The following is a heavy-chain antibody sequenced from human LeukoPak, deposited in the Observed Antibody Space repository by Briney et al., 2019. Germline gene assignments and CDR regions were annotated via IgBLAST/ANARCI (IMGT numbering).Heavy chain of an antibody. D-gene: IGHD3-22*01. CDR1: GGSFSGYY. Sequence: PSETLSLTCAVYGGSFSGYYWSWIRQPPGKGLEWIGEINHSGSTNYNPSLKSRVTISVDKSKNQFSLKLSSVTAADTAVYYCAAQYYDSSGYYYNWFDPWGQGTLVTVSS. J-gene: IGHJ5*02. V-gene: IGHV4-34*01. CDR2: INHSGST. CDR3: AAQYYDSSGYYYNWFDP.